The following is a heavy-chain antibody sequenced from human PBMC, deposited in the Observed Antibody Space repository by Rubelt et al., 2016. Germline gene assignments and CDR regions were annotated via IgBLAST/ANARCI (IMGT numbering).Heavy chain of an antibody. CDR2: FSGSGGST. D-gene: IGHD3-16*01. CDR1: GFTLSSYA. J-gene: IGHJ5*02. Sequence: EVQLLESGGGLVQPGGSLRLSCAASGFTLSSYAMNWVRQAPGKGLEWVSSFSGSGGSTNYADSVKGRFTISRDISKNTWSLEMNSRCAEVTGIDFCARGGSAVTYWVDPWGRGTLVTVSS. V-gene: IGHV3-23*01. CDR3: ARGGSAVTYWVDP.